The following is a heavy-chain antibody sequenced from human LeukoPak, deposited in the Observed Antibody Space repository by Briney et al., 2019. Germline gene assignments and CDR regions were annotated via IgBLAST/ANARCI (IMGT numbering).Heavy chain of an antibody. V-gene: IGHV3-21*01. CDR2: ISSSSSYI. D-gene: IGHD3-22*01. Sequence: GSLRLSCAASGFTFSSYSMNWVRQAPGKGLEWVSSISSSSSYIYYADSVKGRFTISRDNAKNSLYLQMNSLRAEDTAVYYCVRDHHRRLYDSQARDTFDIWGQGTMVTVSS. CDR3: VRDHHRRLYDSQARDTFDI. CDR1: GFTFSSYS. J-gene: IGHJ3*02.